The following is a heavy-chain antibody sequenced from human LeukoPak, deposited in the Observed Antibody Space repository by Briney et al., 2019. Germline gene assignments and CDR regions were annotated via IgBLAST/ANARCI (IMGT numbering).Heavy chain of an antibody. D-gene: IGHD1-26*01. Sequence: PGGSLRLSCAASGFTVSSNYMSWVRQAPGTGLEWVSAIYSGGSTYYADSVKGRFTISRDNSKNTLYLQMNSLRAEDTAVYYCVRDSVGLYYFNYWGQGTLVTVSS. J-gene: IGHJ4*02. CDR2: IYSGGST. V-gene: IGHV3-53*01. CDR3: VRDSVGLYYFNY. CDR1: GFTVSSNY.